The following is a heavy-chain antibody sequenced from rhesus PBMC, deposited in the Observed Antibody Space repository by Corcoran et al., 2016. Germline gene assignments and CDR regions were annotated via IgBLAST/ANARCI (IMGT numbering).Heavy chain of an antibody. CDR3: ARRMAGTADWYFDI. V-gene: IGHV4-143*01. CDR1: CGPLSGYYY. J-gene: IGHJ2*01. D-gene: IGHD1-20*01. Sequence: QVQLQESGPGLVKPSETLSLTCTVSCGPLSGYYYWSWIRQPPGKGLEWIGGIYGNSASTYYNPSLKSRVTISKDTSKNQFSLKLSSVTAADTAVYYCARRMAGTADWYFDIWGPGTPITISS. CDR2: IYGNSAST.